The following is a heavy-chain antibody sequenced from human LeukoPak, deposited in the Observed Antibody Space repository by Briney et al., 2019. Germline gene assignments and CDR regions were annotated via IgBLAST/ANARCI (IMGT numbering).Heavy chain of an antibody. CDR1: DGSFSGYY. CDR2: INHSGST. Sequence: SETLSLTCVVYDGSFSGYYWSWIRQPPGKGLEWIGEINHSGSTNYNPSLKSRVTISVDTSKNQFSLKLSSVTAADTAVYYCARQTRYYYDSSGYSQWGQGTLVTVSS. V-gene: IGHV4-34*01. CDR3: ARQTRYYYDSSGYSQ. D-gene: IGHD3-22*01. J-gene: IGHJ4*02.